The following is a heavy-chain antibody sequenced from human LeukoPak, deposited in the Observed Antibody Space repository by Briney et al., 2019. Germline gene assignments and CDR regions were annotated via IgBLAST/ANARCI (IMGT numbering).Heavy chain of an antibody. CDR2: IYYSGST. J-gene: IGHJ5*02. Sequence: PSETLSLTCTVSGGSISSYYWSWIRQPPGKGLEWIGYIYYSGSTNYNPSLKSRVTISVDTSKNQFSLKLSSVTAADTAVYYCARHLGYCTNGVCNEAAWFDPWGQGTLVTVSS. D-gene: IGHD2-8*01. CDR1: GGSISSYY. V-gene: IGHV4-59*01. CDR3: ARHLGYCTNGVCNEAAWFDP.